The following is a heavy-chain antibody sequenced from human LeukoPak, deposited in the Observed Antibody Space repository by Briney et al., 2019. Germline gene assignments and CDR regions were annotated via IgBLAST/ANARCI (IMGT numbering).Heavy chain of an antibody. CDR2: SYYSGST. V-gene: IGHV4-59*08. D-gene: IGHD6-6*01. CDR1: GGSISPYY. CDR3: ARQSIAARRAFDI. J-gene: IGHJ3*02. Sequence: SETLSLTCTVSGGSISPYYWSWIRQPPGKGLDYIGYSYYSGSTDYNPSLKSRVTISVDTSNQFSLMLTSVTAADTAVYYCARQSIAARRAFDIWGQGTMVTVSS.